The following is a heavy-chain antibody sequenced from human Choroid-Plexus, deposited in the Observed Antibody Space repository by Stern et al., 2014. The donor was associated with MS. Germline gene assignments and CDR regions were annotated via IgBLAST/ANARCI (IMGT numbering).Heavy chain of an antibody. J-gene: IGHJ4*02. CDR2: SKVNAAET. D-gene: IGHD3-10*01. CDR1: GFTFNNAW. CDR3: GADVSYQGSGEIDF. V-gene: IGHV3-15*01. Sequence: EVQLVESGGGLVKPGGSLRLSCEVSGFTFNNAWMSWVRPAPGKALEWIRRSKVNAAETEYAAPVKGRVIISMDDSKTTLFLQMNGLITEDTAVYFCGADVSYQGSGEIDFWGQGTLVTVSS.